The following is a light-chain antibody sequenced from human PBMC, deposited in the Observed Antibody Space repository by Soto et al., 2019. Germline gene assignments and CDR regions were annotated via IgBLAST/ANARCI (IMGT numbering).Light chain of an antibody. CDR2: GNS. CDR1: SSNIGAGYD. Sequence: HSVLTQPPSVSGAPGQRVTISCTGSSSNIGAGYDVHWYQQLPGTAPKLLIYGNSNRPSGVPDRLSGSKSGTSASLAITGLQAEDEADYYCQSYDSSLSVVFGGGTKVTVL. CDR3: QSYDSSLSVV. V-gene: IGLV1-40*01. J-gene: IGLJ2*01.